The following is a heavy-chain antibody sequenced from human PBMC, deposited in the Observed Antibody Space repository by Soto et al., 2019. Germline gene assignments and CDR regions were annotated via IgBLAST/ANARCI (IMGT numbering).Heavy chain of an antibody. J-gene: IGHJ4*02. CDR2: ISGSGSNP. CDR1: GFTFSSYA. CDR3: AKGIAARRWDYFDY. Sequence: GGSLRLSCAASGFTFSSYAMSWVRQAPGQGLEWVSAISGSGSNPYYADSVKGRFTISRDNSKNTLYLQMDSLRAEDTALYYCAKGIAARRWDYFDYWGQGALVTVSS. V-gene: IGHV3-23*01. D-gene: IGHD6-6*01.